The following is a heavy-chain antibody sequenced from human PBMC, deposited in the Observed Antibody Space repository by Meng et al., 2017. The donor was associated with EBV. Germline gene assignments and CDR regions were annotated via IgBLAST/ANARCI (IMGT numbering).Heavy chain of an antibody. V-gene: IGHV4-34*01. J-gene: IGHJ4*02. CDR2: INHSGST. Sequence: VQLPQCGAVLLQPSGTLALTAAVYGGPFRGYYWSWIRQPPGKGLEWIGEINHSGSTNYNPSLKSRVTISVDTSKNQFSLKLSSVTAADTAVYYCARGRWLQPGSYFDYWGQGTLVTVSS. CDR3: ARGRWLQPGSYFDY. D-gene: IGHD5-24*01. CDR1: GGPFRGYY.